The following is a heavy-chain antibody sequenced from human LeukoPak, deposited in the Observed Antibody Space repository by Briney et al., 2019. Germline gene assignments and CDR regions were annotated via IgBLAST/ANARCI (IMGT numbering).Heavy chain of an antibody. D-gene: IGHD3-16*02. CDR2: INHSGST. CDR1: GGSFSGYY. Sequence: SETQSLTCAVYGGSFSGYYWSWIRQPPGKGLEWIGEINHSGSTNYNPSLKSRVTISVDTSKNQFSLKLSSVTAADTAVYYCARANDYVWGSYRYLYYMDVWGKGTTVTVSS. V-gene: IGHV4-34*01. J-gene: IGHJ6*03. CDR3: ARANDYVWGSYRYLYYMDV.